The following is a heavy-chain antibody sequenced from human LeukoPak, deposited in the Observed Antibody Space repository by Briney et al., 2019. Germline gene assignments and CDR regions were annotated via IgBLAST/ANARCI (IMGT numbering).Heavy chain of an antibody. CDR2: IYYSGST. D-gene: IGHD3-22*01. CDR3: ARGPGRVSSGYLDGGSWEIDY. CDR1: GGSISSSSYY. Sequence: KPSETLSLTCTVSGGSISSSSYYWGWIRQPPGKGLEWIGSIYYSGSTYYNPSLKSRVTISVDTSKNQFSLKLSSVTAADTAVYYCARGPGRVSSGYLDGGSWEIDYWGQGTLVTVSS. J-gene: IGHJ4*02. V-gene: IGHV4-39*07.